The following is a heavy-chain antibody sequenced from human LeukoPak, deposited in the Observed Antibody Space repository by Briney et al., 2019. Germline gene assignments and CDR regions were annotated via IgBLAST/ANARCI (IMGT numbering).Heavy chain of an antibody. CDR3: ARVPYYYDSSGYVFDY. D-gene: IGHD3-22*01. V-gene: IGHV3-30*03. CDR2: VSYDGSNK. Sequence: GGSLRLSCAASGFTFSSFGMHWVRQAPGKGPEWLAVVSYDGSNKYYADSVKGRFTISRDNSKNTLYLQMNSLRAEDTAVYYCARVPYYYDSSGYVFDYWGQGTLVTVSS. CDR1: GFTFSSFG. J-gene: IGHJ4*02.